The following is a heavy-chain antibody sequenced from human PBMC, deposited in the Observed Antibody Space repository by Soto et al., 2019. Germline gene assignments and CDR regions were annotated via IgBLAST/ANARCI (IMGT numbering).Heavy chain of an antibody. CDR3: ARGTTVATGFGFDP. CDR1: GGSVSSGSYY. Sequence: SETLSLTCTVSGGSVSSGSYYWSWIRQPPGKGLEWIGYIYYSGSTNYNPSLKSRVTISVDTSKNQFSLKLSSVTAADTAVYYCARGTTVATGFGFDPWGQGTLVTVSS. V-gene: IGHV4-61*01. D-gene: IGHD4-17*01. CDR2: IYYSGST. J-gene: IGHJ5*02.